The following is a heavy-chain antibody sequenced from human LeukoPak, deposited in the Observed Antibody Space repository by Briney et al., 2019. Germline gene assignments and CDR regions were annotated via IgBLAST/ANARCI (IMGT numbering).Heavy chain of an antibody. J-gene: IGHJ6*03. D-gene: IGHD3-10*01. Sequence: KPSETLSLTCTVSGGSISSHYWSWIRQPPGRGLEWIGYIYYSGSTNYNPSLKSRVTISVDTSKSQFSLKLSSVTAADTAVYYCARAEDGSRKSDYYMDVWGKGTTVTVSS. CDR3: ARAEDGSRKSDYYMDV. CDR1: GGSISSHY. V-gene: IGHV4-59*11. CDR2: IYYSGST.